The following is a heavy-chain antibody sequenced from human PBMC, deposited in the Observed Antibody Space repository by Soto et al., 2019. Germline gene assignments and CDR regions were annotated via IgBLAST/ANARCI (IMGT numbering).Heavy chain of an antibody. CDR2: ISAYNGNT. CDR3: ARVRDSSGYYYGGYDY. V-gene: IGHV1-18*01. J-gene: IGHJ4*02. Sequence: ASVKVSCKASGYTFTSYGISWVRQAPGQGLEWMGWISAYNGNTNDAQKLQGRVTMTTDTSTSTAYMELRSLRSDDTAVYYCARVRDSSGYYYGGYDYWGQGTLVTVSS. CDR1: GYTFTSYG. D-gene: IGHD3-22*01.